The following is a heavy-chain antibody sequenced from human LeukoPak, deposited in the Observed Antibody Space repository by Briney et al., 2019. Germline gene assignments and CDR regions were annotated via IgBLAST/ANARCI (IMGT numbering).Heavy chain of an antibody. V-gene: IGHV3-30*04. CDR2: ISYDGSNK. D-gene: IGHD3-10*01. CDR3: ATPGIY. J-gene: IGHJ4*02. CDR1: GFTFSSYA. Sequence: PGGSLRLSCAASGFTFSSYAMHWVRQAPGKGLEWVAVISYDGSNKYYADSVKGRFTISRDNSKNTLYLQMNSLRAEDTAVYYCATPGIYWGQGTLVTVSS.